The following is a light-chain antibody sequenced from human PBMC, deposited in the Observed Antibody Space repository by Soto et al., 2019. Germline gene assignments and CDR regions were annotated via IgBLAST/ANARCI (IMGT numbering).Light chain of an antibody. J-gene: IGKJ5*01. Sequence: EIVMTQSPATLSVSPGEIATLSCRASQNVSSNLAWYQQKPGQAPRLLIYGASSRPTGIPDRFSGSGSGTDFTLTISRLEPEDFAVYYCQQYGSSPTFGQGTRLEIK. CDR2: GAS. V-gene: IGKV3-20*01. CDR1: QNVSSN. CDR3: QQYGSSPT.